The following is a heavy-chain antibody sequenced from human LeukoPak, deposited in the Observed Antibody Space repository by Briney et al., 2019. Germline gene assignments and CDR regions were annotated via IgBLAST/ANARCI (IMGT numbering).Heavy chain of an antibody. D-gene: IGHD3-10*01. CDR3: ATDYYVSGSYYRLFY. J-gene: IGHJ4*02. CDR2: ISSSSIYI. V-gene: IGHV3-21*01. CDR1: GFTFSSYS. Sequence: GGSLRLSCAASGFTFSSYSMNWVRQAPGKGLEWVSSISSSSIYIYYADSVKGRFTISRDNAKNSLHLQMNSLRAEDTAVYYCATDYYVSGSYYRLFYWGQGTLVTVSS.